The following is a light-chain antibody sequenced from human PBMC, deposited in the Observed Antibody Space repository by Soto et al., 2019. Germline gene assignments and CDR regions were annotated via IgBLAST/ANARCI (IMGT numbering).Light chain of an antibody. CDR3: QQSYSTRPT. CDR1: QSISSY. Sequence: DIQMTQSPSSLSASVGDRVTITCRASQSISSYLNWYQQKPGKAPKLLIYAASSLQSGVPSRFSGSGSGTDFTLTISSLQPEDFATYDCQQSYSTRPTFGQGTKVEIK. CDR2: AAS. J-gene: IGKJ1*01. V-gene: IGKV1-39*01.